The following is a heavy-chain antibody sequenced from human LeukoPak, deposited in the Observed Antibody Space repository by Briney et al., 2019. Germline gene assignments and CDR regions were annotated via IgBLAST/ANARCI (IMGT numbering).Heavy chain of an antibody. CDR2: INPSSGGT. CDR1: GYTFTGYY. J-gene: IGHJ4*02. V-gene: IGHV1-2*02. D-gene: IGHD2-21*01. CDR3: ARSYRGRRFDY. Sequence: ASLKVSCKASGYTFTGYYVHWVRQAPGQGLEWMGWINPSSGGTNYAQMFQGRVTMTRDTSISTAYLELSRLRSDDTAVYYCARSYRGRRFDYWGQGTLVTVSS.